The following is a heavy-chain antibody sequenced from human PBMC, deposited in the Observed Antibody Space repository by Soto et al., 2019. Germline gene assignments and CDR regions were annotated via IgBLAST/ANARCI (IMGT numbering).Heavy chain of an antibody. V-gene: IGHV1-69*01. CDR2: IIPIFGTA. Sequence: QVQLVQSGAEVKTPGSSVKVSCKASGGTFSSYAISWVRQAPGQGLEWMGGIIPIFGTANYAQKFHGRVTITADESTSTADMELSSLRSEDTAVYYCARDQRITIFGVVRNWFDPWCQGTLVTVSS. D-gene: IGHD3-3*01. CDR1: GGTFSSYA. CDR3: ARDQRITIFGVVRNWFDP. J-gene: IGHJ5*02.